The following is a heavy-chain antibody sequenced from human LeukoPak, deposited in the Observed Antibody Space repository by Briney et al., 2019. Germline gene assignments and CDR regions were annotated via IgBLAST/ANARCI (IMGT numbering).Heavy chain of an antibody. CDR1: GYTFTSYY. CDR3: ARDFRAAMVSDWFDP. CDR2: INPTGDRT. Sequence: ASVKVSCKASGYTFTSYYMHWVRQAPGQGLEWMGLINPTGDRTGYAQKFQGRVTMTRDTSISTAYMELSRLRSDDTAVYYCARDFRAAMVSDWFDPWGQGTLVTVSS. V-gene: IGHV1-2*06. D-gene: IGHD5-18*01. J-gene: IGHJ5*02.